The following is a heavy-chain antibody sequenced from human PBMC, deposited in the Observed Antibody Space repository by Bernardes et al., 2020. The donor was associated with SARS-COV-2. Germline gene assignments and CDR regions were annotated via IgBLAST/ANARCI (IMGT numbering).Heavy chain of an antibody. CDR1: GFPFISFA. V-gene: IGHV3-23*01. CDR3: AKPGTDY. CDR2: ISGSGGRT. J-gene: IGHJ4*02. D-gene: IGHD1-1*01. Sequence: ASRRSSSEASGFPFISFAMSWVRQAPGKGLEWVSVISGSGGRTNYADSVMGRFTISRDNSKNTLFLQMKRLRAEDTAVYYCAKPGTDYWGQGTLVTVSA.